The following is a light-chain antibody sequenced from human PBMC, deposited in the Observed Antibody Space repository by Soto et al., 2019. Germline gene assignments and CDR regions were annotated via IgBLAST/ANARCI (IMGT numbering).Light chain of an antibody. V-gene: IGKV1-5*01. J-gene: IGKJ1*01. Sequence: DFQMTQSPSTLSASIGDRVTITCRASQSIGRWLAWYQQKPGKAPNLLIYDASSLQSGVPSRFSGSGSGTEFTLTISSLQPDDFATYSCQQYNSYSWTFGQGTKVDIK. CDR3: QQYNSYSWT. CDR1: QSIGRW. CDR2: DAS.